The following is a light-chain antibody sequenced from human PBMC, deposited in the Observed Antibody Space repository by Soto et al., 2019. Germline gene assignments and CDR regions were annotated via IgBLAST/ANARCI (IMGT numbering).Light chain of an antibody. V-gene: IGKV3-11*01. CDR2: DAS. CDR3: QQYDNWPRT. J-gene: IGKJ1*01. CDR1: QSVDSY. Sequence: EIVLTQSPATLSLSPGERASLSCRASQSVDSYLAWYQQKPGQAPRLLIHDASNRAAGIPARFSGSGSGTEFTLTISSLQSEDFAVYYCQQYDNWPRTFGQGTKVDIK.